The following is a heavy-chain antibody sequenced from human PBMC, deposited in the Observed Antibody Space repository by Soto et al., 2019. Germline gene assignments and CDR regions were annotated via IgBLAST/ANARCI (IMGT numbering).Heavy chain of an antibody. CDR3: ARHYSSGSRNWFDP. Sequence: TLSLTCSVSGGSINSSSYFWGWVRQPPGKGLEWIGSIYYSGSTYYNPSLRSRVTISVDTSKNQFSLKLSSVTAADTAVFYCARHYSSGSRNWFDPWGQGTLVTVSS. V-gene: IGHV4-39*01. D-gene: IGHD6-19*01. CDR2: IYYSGST. J-gene: IGHJ5*02. CDR1: GGSINSSSYF.